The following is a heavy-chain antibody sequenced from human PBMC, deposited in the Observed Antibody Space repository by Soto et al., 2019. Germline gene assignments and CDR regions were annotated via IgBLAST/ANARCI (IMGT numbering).Heavy chain of an antibody. J-gene: IGHJ5*02. V-gene: IGHV4-4*02. CDR2: IYHSGST. CDR3: ARRSYYGPWHFDA. Sequence: QVQLQESGPGLVKPSGTLSLTCAVSGGSISTTHWWTWVRQPPGKGLEWIGEIYHSGSTNYNPTLKSRVTTSVVNHKSEFCLKLGFVTVADTAVYYCARRSYYGPWHFDAWGEGTLVTVSS. CDR1: GGSISTTHW. D-gene: IGHD3-10*01.